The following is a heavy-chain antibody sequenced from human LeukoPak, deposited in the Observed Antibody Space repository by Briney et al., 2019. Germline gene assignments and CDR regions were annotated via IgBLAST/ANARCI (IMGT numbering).Heavy chain of an antibody. CDR3: ARTVVSGIAVADY. J-gene: IGHJ4*02. D-gene: IGHD6-19*01. CDR2: IYSGGST. CDR1: GFTVSSNY. V-gene: IGHV3-66*01. Sequence: GGSLRLSCAASGFTVSSNYMSWVRQAPGKGLEWVSVIYSGGSTYYADSVKGRFTISRDNSKSTLYLQMNSLRAEDTAVYYCARTVVSGIAVADYWVQGTLVTVSS.